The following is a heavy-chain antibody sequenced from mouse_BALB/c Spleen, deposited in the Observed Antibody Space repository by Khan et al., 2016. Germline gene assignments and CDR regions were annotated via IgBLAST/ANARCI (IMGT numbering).Heavy chain of an antibody. D-gene: IGHD1-1*01. CDR2: IDPANGNT. V-gene: IGHV14-3*02. CDR1: GFNIKDTY. Sequence: VQLQQPGAELVKPGASVKLSCTASGFNIKDTYMHWVKQRPEQGLEWIGRIDPANGNTKYDPKFQGKATITADTSSNTAYLQLSSLTSEDTAVYYCANYGSSYWYFDVGGAGTTVTVSS. J-gene: IGHJ1*01. CDR3: ANYGSSYWYFDV.